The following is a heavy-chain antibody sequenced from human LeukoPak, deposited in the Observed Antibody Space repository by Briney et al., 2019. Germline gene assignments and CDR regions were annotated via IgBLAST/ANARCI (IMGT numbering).Heavy chain of an antibody. J-gene: IGHJ6*03. V-gene: IGHV4-61*02. CDR3: ARDPVVVPAAKNYYYYYMDV. Sequence: SETLSLTCTVSGGPISSGSYYWSWIRQPAGKGLEWIGRIYTSGSTNYNPSLKSRVTISVDTSKNQFSLKLSSVTAADTAVYYCARDPVVVPAAKNYYYYYMDVWGKGTTVTVSS. CDR2: IYTSGST. CDR1: GGPISSGSYY. D-gene: IGHD2-2*01.